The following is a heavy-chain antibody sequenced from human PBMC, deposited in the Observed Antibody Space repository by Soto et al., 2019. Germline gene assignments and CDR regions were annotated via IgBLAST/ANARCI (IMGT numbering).Heavy chain of an antibody. V-gene: IGHV1-2*04. D-gene: IGHD6-6*01. CDR2: INPNSGGT. CDR3: ARGVSAACSSSSWFDP. CDR1: GYTFTSYY. J-gene: IGHJ5*02. Sequence: ASVKVSCKASGYTFTSYYMHWVRQAPGQGLEWMGWINPNSGGTNYAQKFQGWVTMTRDTSISTAYMELSRLRSDDTAVYYCARGVSAACSSSSWFDPWGQGTLVTVSS.